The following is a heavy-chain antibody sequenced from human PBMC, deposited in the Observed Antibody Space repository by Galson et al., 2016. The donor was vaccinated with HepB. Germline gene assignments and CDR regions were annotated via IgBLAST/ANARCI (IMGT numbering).Heavy chain of an antibody. CDR3: ARDGVRDYDSSGYYHYWYFDL. CDR2: ISDTGRTT. Sequence: SLRLSCAASEFSFSYYEMNWVRQAPGKGLEWVSYISDTGRTTNYADSVKGRFTTSRDNVKKLFYLQMTSLGAEATAVYYCARDGVRDYDSSGYYHYWYFDLWGRGTLVTVSS. D-gene: IGHD3-22*01. CDR1: EFSFSYYE. J-gene: IGHJ2*01. V-gene: IGHV3-48*03.